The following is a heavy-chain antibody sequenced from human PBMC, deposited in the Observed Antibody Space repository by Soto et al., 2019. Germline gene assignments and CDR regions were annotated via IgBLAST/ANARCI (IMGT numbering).Heavy chain of an antibody. J-gene: IGHJ6*03. V-gene: IGHV4-59*01. D-gene: IGHD6-6*01. CDR2: IYYSGST. Sequence: QVQLQESGPGLVKPSETLSLTCTVSGGSISSYYWSWIRQPPGKGLEWIGYIYYSGSTNYNPSLKRRGTISVDTSKNQFSLKLSSVTAADTAVYYCARSGGIAARTGYYYYMDVWGKGTTVTVSS. CDR1: GGSISSYY. CDR3: ARSGGIAARTGYYYYMDV.